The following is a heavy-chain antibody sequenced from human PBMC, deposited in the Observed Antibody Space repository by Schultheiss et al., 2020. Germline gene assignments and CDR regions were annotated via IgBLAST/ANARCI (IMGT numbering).Heavy chain of an antibody. D-gene: IGHD4-23*01. J-gene: IGHJ6*03. CDR2: IYYSGST. Sequence: SETLSLTCTVSGGSISSSSYYWGWIRQPPGKGLEWIGSIYYSGSTNYNPSLKSRVTISVDTSKNQFSLKLSSVTAADTAVYYCARDGARPTGRAVGYMDVWGKGTTVNVSS. CDR3: ARDGARPTGRAVGYMDV. CDR1: GGSISSSSYY. V-gene: IGHV4-39*07.